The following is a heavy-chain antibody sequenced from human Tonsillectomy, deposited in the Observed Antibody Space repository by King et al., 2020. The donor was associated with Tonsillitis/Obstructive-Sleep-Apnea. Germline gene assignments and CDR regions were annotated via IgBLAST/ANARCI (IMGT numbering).Heavy chain of an antibody. J-gene: IGHJ6*03. V-gene: IGHV3-15*04. CDR2: IESNTNGGAK. D-gene: IGHD2-2*01. CDR1: GFTVSNAW. Sequence: VQLVESGGGLVKPGGSLRLSCAASGFTVSNAWMSWVRQAPGKGMEWLGRIESNTNGGAKDYAAPVKGRFTIERVDSKNTLYLQMNSLKTEDTAVYYCTRDGGYCSSTSCYYYYMDVWGKGTTVTVSS. CDR3: TRDGGYCSSTSCYYYYMDV.